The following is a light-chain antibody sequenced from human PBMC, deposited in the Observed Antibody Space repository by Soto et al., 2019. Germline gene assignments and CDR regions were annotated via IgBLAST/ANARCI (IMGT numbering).Light chain of an antibody. CDR1: SSDVGNYYF. V-gene: IGLV2-8*01. J-gene: IGLJ2*01. CDR2: EVT. Sequence: QSVLTQPPSASGSPGQSVTISCTGTSSDVGNYYFVSWYRQHPGNAPKLIIYEVTKRPSGVPDRFSGSKSGNTASLTVSGLQAEDEADYYCSSYAGNNNMVFGGGTKLTVL. CDR3: SSYAGNNNMV.